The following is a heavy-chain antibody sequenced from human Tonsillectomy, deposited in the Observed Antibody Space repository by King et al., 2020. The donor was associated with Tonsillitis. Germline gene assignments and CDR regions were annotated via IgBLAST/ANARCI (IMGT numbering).Heavy chain of an antibody. D-gene: IGHD3-9*01. CDR3: AREENYEILTGYYNAYYYYGMDV. J-gene: IGHJ6*02. CDR2: IIPILGIA. V-gene: IGHV1-69*09. CDR1: GGTFSSYA. Sequence: QLVQSGAEVKKPGSSVKVSCKASGGTFSSYAISWVRQAPGQGLEWMGRIIPILGIANYAQKFQGRVTITADKSTSTAYMELSSLRSEDTAVYYCAREENYEILTGYYNAYYYYGMDVWGQGTTVTVSS.